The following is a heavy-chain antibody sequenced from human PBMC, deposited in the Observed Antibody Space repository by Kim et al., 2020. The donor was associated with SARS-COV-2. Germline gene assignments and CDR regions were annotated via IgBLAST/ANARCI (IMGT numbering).Heavy chain of an antibody. D-gene: IGHD3-22*01. J-gene: IGHJ4*02. Sequence: ASVKVSCKASGYTFTSYYMHWVRQAPGQGLEWMGIINPSGGSTSYAQKFQGRVTMTRDTSTSTVYMELSSLRSEDTAVYYCARGGPQARYYDSSGLSPRFDYWGQGTLVTVSS. CDR1: GYTFTSYY. CDR3: ARGGPQARYYDSSGLSPRFDY. CDR2: INPSGGST. V-gene: IGHV1-46*01.